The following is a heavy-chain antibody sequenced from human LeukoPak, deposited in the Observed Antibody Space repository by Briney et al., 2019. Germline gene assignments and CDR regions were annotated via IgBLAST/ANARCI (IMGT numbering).Heavy chain of an antibody. CDR2: IYPGDSDT. V-gene: IGHV5-51*01. CDR3: ARQGGDTGHYYDSSGYGAFDI. J-gene: IGHJ3*02. Sequence: GESLKISCKGSGYSFTSYWIGWVRQMPGKGLEWMGIIYPGDSDTRYSPSSQGQVTISADKSISTAYLQWSSLKASDTAMYYCARQGGDTGHYYDSSGYGAFDIWGQGTMVTVSS. D-gene: IGHD3-22*01. CDR1: GYSFTSYW.